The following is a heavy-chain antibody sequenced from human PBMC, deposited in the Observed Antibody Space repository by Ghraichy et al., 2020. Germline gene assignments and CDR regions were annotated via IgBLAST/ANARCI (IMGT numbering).Heavy chain of an antibody. Sequence: GGSLRLSCAASGFTVSNNYMSWVRQAPGKGLEWVSLIYSGGGTLYADSVKGRFTISRDSSKNTLYLQMNSLRAEDTAVYYCTRDSNGMAKTPGWGQGTLVTFSS. J-gene: IGHJ4*02. CDR3: TRDSNGMAKTPG. CDR1: GFTVSNNY. CDR2: IYSGGGT. V-gene: IGHV3-53*01. D-gene: IGHD5-24*01.